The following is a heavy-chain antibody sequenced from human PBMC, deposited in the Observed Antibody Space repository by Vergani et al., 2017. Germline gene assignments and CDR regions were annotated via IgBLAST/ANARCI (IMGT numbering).Heavy chain of an antibody. CDR2: IIPIFGTA. Sequence: QVQLVQSGAEVKKPGASVKVSCKASGYTFTSYGISWVRQAPGQGLEWMGWIIPIFGTANYAQKFQGRATITADESTSTAYMEVSSLRSEDPAVYYCARDEIAAAGTAGAFDIWGQGTMVTVSS. CDR3: ARDEIAAAGTAGAFDI. CDR1: GYTFTSYG. V-gene: IGHV1-69*13. D-gene: IGHD6-13*01. J-gene: IGHJ3*02.